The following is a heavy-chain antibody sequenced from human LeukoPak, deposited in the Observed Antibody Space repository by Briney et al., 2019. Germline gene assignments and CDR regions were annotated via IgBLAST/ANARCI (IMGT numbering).Heavy chain of an antibody. D-gene: IGHD6-13*01. CDR3: ARGAYSSSWYYYMDV. Sequence: PGGSLRLSCAASGFTFSSYSMNWVRQAPGKGLEWVSFISTSSSYIHNADSVKGRFTISRDNAENSLYLQMNSLRAEDTAVYYCARGAYSSSWYYYMDVWGKGTTVTVSS. CDR1: GFTFSSYS. CDR2: ISTSSSYI. J-gene: IGHJ6*03. V-gene: IGHV3-21*01.